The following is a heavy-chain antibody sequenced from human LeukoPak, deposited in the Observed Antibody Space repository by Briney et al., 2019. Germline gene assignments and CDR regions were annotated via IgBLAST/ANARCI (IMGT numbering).Heavy chain of an antibody. CDR3: ARSSGYYYGYFDY. CDR1: GYTFTSYG. CDR2: INPSGGST. D-gene: IGHD3-22*01. Sequence: GASVKVSCKASGYTFTSYGISWVRQPPGQGLEWVGIINPSGGSTSYAQKFQGRVTMTRDTSTSTVYMELSSLRSEDTAVYYCARSSGYYYGYFDYWGQGTLVTVSS. J-gene: IGHJ4*02. V-gene: IGHV1-46*01.